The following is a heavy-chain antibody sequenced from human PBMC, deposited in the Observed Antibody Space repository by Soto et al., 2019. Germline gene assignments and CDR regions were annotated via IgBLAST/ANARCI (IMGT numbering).Heavy chain of an antibody. CDR1: GFTFSTHA. Sequence: GGSLRLSCVASGFTFSTHAMSWVRQVPGKGLEWVSTISGSGGNIYYGESVKGRFTIPRDDPKNTLYLDMNSLRVEDTAVYYCAKDPPWTVGPLAMDVWGQGTTVTVSS. V-gene: IGHV3-23*01. CDR2: ISGSGGNI. D-gene: IGHD2-2*01. J-gene: IGHJ6*02. CDR3: AKDPPWTVGPLAMDV.